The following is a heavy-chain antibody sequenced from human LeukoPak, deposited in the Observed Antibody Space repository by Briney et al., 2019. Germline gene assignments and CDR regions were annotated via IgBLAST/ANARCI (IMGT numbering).Heavy chain of an antibody. CDR2: INGDETST. CDR3: ARGKRGFGDPYSFFDY. Sequence: GGSLRLSCAASGFTFSSHWMHWARQGPGKGLVWVSRINGDETSTAYADSVKGRFTISRDNAKNTLSMQMDNLRVEDTAIYYCARGKRGFGDPYSFFDYWGQGALVTVSS. CDR1: GFTFSSHW. J-gene: IGHJ4*02. D-gene: IGHD4-17*01. V-gene: IGHV3-74*01.